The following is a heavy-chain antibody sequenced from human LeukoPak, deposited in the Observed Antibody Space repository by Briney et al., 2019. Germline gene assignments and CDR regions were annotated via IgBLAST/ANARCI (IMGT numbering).Heavy chain of an antibody. J-gene: IGHJ4*02. D-gene: IGHD1-7*01. Sequence: GASVKVSCKASGYTLTTSGISWVRQAPGQGLEWMGWISAYNGQTNYAQKVQGRVTMTTDTSTKTVYMELRSLGSDDTAVYYCAGVAGFYWNSDSFDYWGQGTQVTVSS. CDR1: GYTLTTSG. CDR2: ISAYNGQT. CDR3: AGVAGFYWNSDSFDY. V-gene: IGHV1-18*01.